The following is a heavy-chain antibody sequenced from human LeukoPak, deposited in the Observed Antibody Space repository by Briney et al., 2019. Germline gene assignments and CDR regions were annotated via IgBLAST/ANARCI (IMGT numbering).Heavy chain of an antibody. CDR1: GYTFTSYG. D-gene: IGHD3-3*01. V-gene: IGHV1-18*01. CDR3: ARDLYYDFWSGYSRTTFWGYSDY. Sequence: ASVKVSCKASGYTFTSYGISWVRQAPGQGLEWMGWISAYNGNTNYAQKLQGRVTMTTDTSTSTAYMELRSLRSDDTAVYYCARDLYYDFWSGYSRTTFWGYSDYWGQGTLVTVSS. CDR2: ISAYNGNT. J-gene: IGHJ4*02.